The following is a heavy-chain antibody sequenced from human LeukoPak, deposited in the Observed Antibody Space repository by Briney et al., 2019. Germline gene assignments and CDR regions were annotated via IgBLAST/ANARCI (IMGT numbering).Heavy chain of an antibody. V-gene: IGHV4-39*01. J-gene: IGHJ4*02. CDR1: GGSISSSSYY. CDR2: IYYSGST. Sequence: SETLSLTCTVSGGSISSSSYYWGWIRQPPGKGLEWIGSIYYSGSTYYNPSLKSRVTISVDTSKNQFSLKLSSVTAADTAVYYCARGRLARSPYFDYWGQGTLVTVSS. D-gene: IGHD6-19*01. CDR3: ARGRLARSPYFDY.